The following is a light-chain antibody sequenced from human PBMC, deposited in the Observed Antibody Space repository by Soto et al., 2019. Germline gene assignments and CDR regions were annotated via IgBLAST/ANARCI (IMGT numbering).Light chain of an antibody. CDR1: SSDVGGYNY. CDR2: EVN. Sequence: QSALTQPPSASGSPGQSVAISCTGTSSDVGGYNYVSWYQQHPGKAPKLTIYEVNKRPSGVPDRFSGSKSGNTASLTVSGLQAEDEADYYCSSNAGSSNVFGTGTKLTVL. V-gene: IGLV2-8*01. J-gene: IGLJ1*01. CDR3: SSNAGSSNV.